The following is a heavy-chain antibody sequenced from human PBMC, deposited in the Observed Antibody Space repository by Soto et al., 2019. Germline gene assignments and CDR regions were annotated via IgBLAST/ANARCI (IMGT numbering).Heavy chain of an antibody. D-gene: IGHD1-26*01. J-gene: IGHJ4*02. CDR2: ITRTDST. Sequence: PGWSLRLSCTAWGFRFSNYAMSWVRQAPGKWLEWVSAITRTDSTYYSDSVKGRFTISRDNSRNTMYLQMNSLGAEDAALYYCAKALVGEVGATDYWGQGTLVPVYS. V-gene: IGHV3-23*01. CDR1: GFRFSNYA. CDR3: AKALVGEVGATDY.